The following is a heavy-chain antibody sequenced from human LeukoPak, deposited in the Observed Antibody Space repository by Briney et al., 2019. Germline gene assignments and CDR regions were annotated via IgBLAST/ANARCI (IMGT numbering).Heavy chain of an antibody. CDR3: TRATRIAARPGGGRYYFDY. V-gene: IGHV3-49*03. CDR2: SRNKAYGRTT. J-gene: IGHJ4*02. D-gene: IGHD6-6*01. Sequence: GGSLRLSCTASGFTFGDYAMSWFRQAPGKGLEWVGFSRNKAYGRTTEYAASVKGRFTISRDDSKSIAYLQMNSLKTEDTAVYYCTRATRIAARPGGGRYYFDYWGQGTLVTVSS. CDR1: GFTFGDYA.